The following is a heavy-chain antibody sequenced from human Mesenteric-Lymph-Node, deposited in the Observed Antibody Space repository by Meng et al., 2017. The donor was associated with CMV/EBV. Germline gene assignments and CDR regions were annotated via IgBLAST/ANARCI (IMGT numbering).Heavy chain of an antibody. CDR2: IIPIFGTA. D-gene: IGHD2-2*01. CDR1: GYTFTGNY. V-gene: IGHV1-69*05. Sequence: SVKVSCKASGYTFTGNYIHWVRQAPGQGLEWMGGIIPIFGTANYAQKFQGRVTITTDESTSTAYMELSSLRSEDTAVYYCARAYCSSTSCYTYYYYGMDVWGQGTTVTVSS. J-gene: IGHJ6*02. CDR3: ARAYCSSTSCYTYYYYGMDV.